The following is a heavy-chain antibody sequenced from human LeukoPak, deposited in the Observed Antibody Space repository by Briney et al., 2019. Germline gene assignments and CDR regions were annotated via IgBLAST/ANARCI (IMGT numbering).Heavy chain of an antibody. CDR2: IDHSGST. D-gene: IGHD3-22*01. CDR1: GGSFSGYY. CDR3: VTYYFDSSGPKKNY. V-gene: IGHV4-34*01. J-gene: IGHJ4*02. Sequence: PSETLSLTCAVYGGSFSGYYWSWIRQPPGKGLEWIGEIDHSGSTNYNPSLKSRVTISVDTSKKQFSLKLSSVTAADTAVYYCVTYYFDSSGPKKNYWGQGTLVTVSS.